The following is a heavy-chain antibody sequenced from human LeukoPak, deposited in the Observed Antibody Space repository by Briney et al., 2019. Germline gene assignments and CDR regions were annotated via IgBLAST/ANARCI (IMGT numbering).Heavy chain of an antibody. D-gene: IGHD6-6*01. CDR3: ARAVVSNYYYYYGMDV. J-gene: IGHJ6*02. CDR1: GFTFSSYS. V-gene: IGHV3-48*01. Sequence: GGSLRLSCAASGFTFSSYSMNWVRQAPGKGLKWVSYISSSSTIIHYADSVKGRFTISRDDAKNSLYLQMNSLRAEDTAVYYCARAVVSNYYYYYGMDVWGQGTTVTVSS. CDR2: ISSSSTII.